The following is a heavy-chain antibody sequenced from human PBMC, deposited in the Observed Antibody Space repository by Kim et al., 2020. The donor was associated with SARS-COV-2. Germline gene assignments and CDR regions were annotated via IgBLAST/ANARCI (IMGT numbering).Heavy chain of an antibody. J-gene: IGHJ6*01. CDR3: AREAPAPSPSYYYGMDV. Sequence: GGSLRLSCAASGFTFSSYAMHWVRQAPGKGMEWVAVISYDGSNKYYADSVKGRFTISRDNSKNTLYLQMNSLRAEDTAVYYCAREAPAPSPSYYYGMDV. V-gene: IGHV3-30*04. CDR2: ISYDGSNK. CDR1: GFTFSSYA.